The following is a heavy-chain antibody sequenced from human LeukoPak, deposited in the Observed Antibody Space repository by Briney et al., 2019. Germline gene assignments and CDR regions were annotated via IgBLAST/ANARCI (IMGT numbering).Heavy chain of an antibody. D-gene: IGHD6-13*01. Sequence: ASVKVSCKASGYTFTSYGISWVRQAPGQGLEWMGWISAYNGNTNYAQKLQGRVTMTTDTSTSTAYMELRSLRSDDTAVYYCAREIAAAGTQSYWYFDLWGRGTLVTVSS. CDR3: AREIAAAGTQSYWYFDL. CDR1: GYTFTSYG. V-gene: IGHV1-18*01. J-gene: IGHJ2*01. CDR2: ISAYNGNT.